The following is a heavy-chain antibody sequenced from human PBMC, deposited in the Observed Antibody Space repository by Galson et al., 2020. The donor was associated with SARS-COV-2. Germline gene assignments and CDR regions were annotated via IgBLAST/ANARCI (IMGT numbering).Heavy chain of an antibody. CDR1: GFSLSTSGLG. CDR3: AHGRSSAYDY. CDR2: IYWNDDK. Sequence: GPTLVTPTQTLTLTCTFSGFSLSTSGLGVGWIRQPPGKALEWPAPIYWNDDKRYSPSLKSRLTITKDTSKNQVVLTMTNMDPVDTATYYWAHGRSSAYDYGGQGTLVTVSS. V-gene: IGHV2-5*01. J-gene: IGHJ4*02. D-gene: IGHD6-19*01.